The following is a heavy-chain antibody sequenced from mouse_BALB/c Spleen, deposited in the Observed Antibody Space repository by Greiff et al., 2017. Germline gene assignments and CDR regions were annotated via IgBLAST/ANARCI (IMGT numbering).Heavy chain of an antibody. Sequence: EVMLVESGGGLVQPGGSRKLSCAASGFTFSSFGMHWVRQAPEKGLEWVAYISSGSSTIYYADTVKGRFTISRDNPKNTLFLQMTSLRSEDTAMYYCARSGLRRFFFDDWGQGTTLTVSS. D-gene: IGHD2-4*01. V-gene: IGHV5-17*02. CDR2: ISSGSSTI. CDR3: ARSGLRRFFFDD. J-gene: IGHJ2*01. CDR1: GFTFSSFG.